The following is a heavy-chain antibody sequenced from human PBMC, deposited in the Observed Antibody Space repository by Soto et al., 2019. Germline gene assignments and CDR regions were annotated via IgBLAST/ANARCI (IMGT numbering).Heavy chain of an antibody. V-gene: IGHV3-30-3*01. J-gene: IGHJ4*02. Sequence: GGSLRLSCAASVFTFSSYAMHWVRQAPGKGLEWVAVISYDGSNKYYADSVKGRFTISRDNSKNTLYLQMNSLRAEDTAVYYCARGDIVATTGFDYWGQGTLVTVSS. CDR1: VFTFSSYA. CDR2: ISYDGSNK. D-gene: IGHD5-12*01. CDR3: ARGDIVATTGFDY.